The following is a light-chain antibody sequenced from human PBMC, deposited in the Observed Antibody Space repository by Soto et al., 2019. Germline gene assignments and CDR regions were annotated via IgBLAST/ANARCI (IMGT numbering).Light chain of an antibody. Sequence: ESVLTQSPGTLSLSPGERATLSCRASQSVTSNYLAWYQQKPGQAPRLLIYGASRRATGIPDRFSGSGSGTDFTLTISRLEPEDFAVYYCQQYDGSPRTFGQGTKVDIK. CDR3: QQYDGSPRT. V-gene: IGKV3-20*01. CDR2: GAS. CDR1: QSVTSNY. J-gene: IGKJ1*01.